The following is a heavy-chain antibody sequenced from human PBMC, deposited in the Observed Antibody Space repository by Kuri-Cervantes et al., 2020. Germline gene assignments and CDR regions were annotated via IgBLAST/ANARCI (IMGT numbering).Heavy chain of an antibody. Sequence: SETLSLTCTVSDFSINSNSYWSWIRQPPGKGLEWVGYIYYNGNTNYNPSLKSRLIISVDTSKNQFSLRLTSVTAADTAVYYCARVMRYYHSSGSYSYDAFDIWGQGTMVTVSS. J-gene: IGHJ3*02. CDR2: IYYNGNT. D-gene: IGHD3-22*01. V-gene: IGHV4-59*12. CDR1: DFSINSNSY. CDR3: ARVMRYYHSSGSYSYDAFDI.